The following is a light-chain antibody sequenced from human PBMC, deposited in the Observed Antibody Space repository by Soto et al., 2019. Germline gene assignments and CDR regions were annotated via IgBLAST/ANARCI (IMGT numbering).Light chain of an antibody. Sequence: DVQMTQSPSTLSASIGDTVTITCRASQTIVTWLAWYQQKPGRPPKLLIYMASILESGVPSRFSGRGSGREFTLTISGLQPDDLGSYYCHQYNSYPKTFVEGTKLDI. V-gene: IGKV1-5*03. CDR2: MAS. J-gene: IGKJ2*01. CDR1: QTIVTW. CDR3: HQYNSYPKT.